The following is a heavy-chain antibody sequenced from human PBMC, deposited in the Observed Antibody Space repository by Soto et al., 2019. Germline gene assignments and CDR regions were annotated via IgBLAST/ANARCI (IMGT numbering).Heavy chain of an antibody. J-gene: IGHJ4*02. CDR1: GGSFSGYY. V-gene: IGHV4-34*01. Sequence: LSLTCTVFGGSFSGYYWSWIRQPPGKRLERIGEINHSGSTNYNPSLKSRVTISVDTSKNQFSLKLSSVTAADTAVYYCAMGFSSSSGDYFDYWGQGTLVTVSS. D-gene: IGHD6-6*01. CDR3: AMGFSSSSGDYFDY. CDR2: INHSGST.